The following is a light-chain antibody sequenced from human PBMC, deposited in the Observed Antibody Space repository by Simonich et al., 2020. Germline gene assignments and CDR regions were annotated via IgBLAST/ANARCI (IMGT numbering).Light chain of an antibody. CDR2: DFS. CDR3: SSYTSSSTLV. CDR1: SSDVGGYNY. J-gene: IGLJ1*01. Sequence: QSALTQPASVSGSPGQSITISCTGTSSDVGGYNYVSWYQQHPGKAPKLIIYDFSNRPSGVSNRFSGSKPGNTASLTISGLQAEDEADYYCSSYTSSSTLVFGTGTKVTVL. V-gene: IGLV2-14*03.